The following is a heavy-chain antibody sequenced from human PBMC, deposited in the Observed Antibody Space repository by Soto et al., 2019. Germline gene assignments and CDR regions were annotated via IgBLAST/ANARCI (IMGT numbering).Heavy chain of an antibody. CDR1: GFTVSSNY. J-gene: IGHJ6*03. D-gene: IGHD5-12*01. CDR3: ARGGFEYSGYDSDYYYYKDV. V-gene: IGHV3-66*01. CDR2: IYSGGST. Sequence: PGGSLRLSCAASGFTVSSNYMSWVRQAPGKGLEWVSVIYSGGSTYYADSVKGRFTISRDNSKNTLYLQMNSLRAEDTAVYYCARGGFEYSGYDSDYYYYKDVWGKGTTVTVSS.